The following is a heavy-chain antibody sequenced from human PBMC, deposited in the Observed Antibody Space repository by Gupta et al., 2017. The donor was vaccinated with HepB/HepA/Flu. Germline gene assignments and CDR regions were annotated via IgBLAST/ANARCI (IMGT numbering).Heavy chain of an antibody. CDR2: IFYSGDT. V-gene: IGHV4-59*08. CDR3: AGSVGSGSIDY. CDR1: GGSISSYY. Sequence: QVQLQESGPGLVKPSETLSLTCTVPGGSISSYYWSWIRQPPGKGLEWIGYIFYSGDTNYNPSLKSRVTILVDTSKNQFSLELSAVTAADTAVYYCAGSVGSGSIDYWGQGTLVTVSS. D-gene: IGHD6-19*01. J-gene: IGHJ4*02.